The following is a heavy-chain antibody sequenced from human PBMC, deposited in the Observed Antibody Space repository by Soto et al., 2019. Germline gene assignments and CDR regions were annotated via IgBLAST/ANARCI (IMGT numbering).Heavy chain of an antibody. Sequence: QVQLVQSGAEVKKPGASVKVSCKASGYTFTSYYMHWVRQAPGQGLEWMGIINPSGGSTSYAQKCQGRVTMTRDTSTSTVYMELSSLRSEDTAVYYCARAMTTGWYFDLWGRGTLVTVSS. J-gene: IGHJ2*01. CDR1: GYTFTSYY. CDR3: ARAMTTGWYFDL. CDR2: INPSGGST. D-gene: IGHD4-17*01. V-gene: IGHV1-46*01.